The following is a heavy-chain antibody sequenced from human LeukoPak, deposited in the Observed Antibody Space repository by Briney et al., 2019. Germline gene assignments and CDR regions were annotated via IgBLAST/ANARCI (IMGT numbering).Heavy chain of an antibody. CDR2: MNPNSGNT. V-gene: IGHV1-8*01. CDR1: GYTFTSYD. Sequence: GASVKVSCKASGYTFTSYDINWVRQATGQGLEWMGWMNPNSGNTGYAQKFQGRVTMTRNTSISTAYMELSSLRSEDTAVYYCARDHDILTGYMDWGQGTLVTVSS. D-gene: IGHD3-9*01. CDR3: ARDHDILTGYMD. J-gene: IGHJ4*02.